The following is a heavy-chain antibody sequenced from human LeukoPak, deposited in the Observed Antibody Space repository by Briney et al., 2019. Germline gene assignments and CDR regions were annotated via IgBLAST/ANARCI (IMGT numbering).Heavy chain of an antibody. D-gene: IGHD3-22*01. CDR1: GFTFSSYG. Sequence: GGSLRLSCAASGFTFSSYGMHWVRQAPGKGLEWVATISYDGSKKYYADSVKGRFTISRDNSKNTLYLQMNSLRAEDTAVYYCAKEAYDQPYYYYYGMDVWGQGTTVTVSS. CDR3: AKEAYDQPYYYYYGMDV. V-gene: IGHV3-30*18. J-gene: IGHJ6*02. CDR2: ISYDGSKK.